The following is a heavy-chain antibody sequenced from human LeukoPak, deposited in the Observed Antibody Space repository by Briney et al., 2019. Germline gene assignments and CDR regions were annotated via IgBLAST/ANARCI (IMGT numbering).Heavy chain of an antibody. CDR3: ARLFSAAAGNRGH. CDR2: IYYSGST. Sequence: SETLSLTCIVSGVSISSSNYYWGWIRQPPGKGLEWIGNIYYSGSTYLNPSLKSRVTLSADTSKNQFSLKLSSVTAADTAVYYCARLFSAAAGNRGHWGQGTLVTVSS. CDR1: GVSISSSNYY. D-gene: IGHD6-13*01. J-gene: IGHJ4*02. V-gene: IGHV4-39*01.